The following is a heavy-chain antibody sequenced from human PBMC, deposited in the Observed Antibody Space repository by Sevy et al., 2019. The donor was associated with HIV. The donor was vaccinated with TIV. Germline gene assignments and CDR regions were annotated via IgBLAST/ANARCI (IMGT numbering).Heavy chain of an antibody. J-gene: IGHJ6*03. CDR2: IRSKANSYAT. CDR3: TRRGFDGYDHWGYYYYYMDV. CDR1: GFTFSGSA. D-gene: IGHD5-12*01. Sequence: GGSLRLSCAASGFTFSGSAMHWVRQASGKGLEWVGRIRSKANSYATAYAASVKGRFTISRDDSKNTAYLKMNSLKTEDTAVYYCTRRGFDGYDHWGYYYYYMDVWGKGTTVTVSS. V-gene: IGHV3-73*01.